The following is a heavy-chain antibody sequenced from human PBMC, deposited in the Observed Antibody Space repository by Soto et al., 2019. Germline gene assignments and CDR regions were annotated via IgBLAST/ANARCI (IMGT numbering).Heavy chain of an antibody. Sequence: EVQLLESGGDLVQPGGSLRLSFAASGFAFSNYAVTWVRQAQGKGLEWVSSISRSSNVIYYADSVKGRFIISRDNSKNTLYLQMNSLRAEDTARYYCAKDPNGDYIGAFDDWGQGTLVTVSS. V-gene: IGHV3-23*01. CDR2: ISRSSNVI. J-gene: IGHJ4*02. CDR3: AKDPNGDYIGAFDD. D-gene: IGHD4-17*01. CDR1: GFAFSNYA.